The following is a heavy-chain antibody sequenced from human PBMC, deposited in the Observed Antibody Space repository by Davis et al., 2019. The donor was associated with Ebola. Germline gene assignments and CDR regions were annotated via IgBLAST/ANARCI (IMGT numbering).Heavy chain of an antibody. CDR1: GYTFTSYY. D-gene: IGHD1-1*01. CDR3: ARAQFPTTSDH. Sequence: ASVKVSCKASGYTFTSYYMHWVRQAPGQGLEWMGIINPSGGSTSYAQKFQGRVIMTSDTATSTAYMEVGILRSDDTAVYYCARAQFPTTSDHWGQGTLVTVSS. CDR2: INPSGGST. J-gene: IGHJ4*02. V-gene: IGHV1-46*01.